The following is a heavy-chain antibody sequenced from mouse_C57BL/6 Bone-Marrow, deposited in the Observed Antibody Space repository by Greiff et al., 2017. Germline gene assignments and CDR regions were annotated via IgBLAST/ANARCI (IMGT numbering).Heavy chain of an antibody. CDR1: GYTFTSYW. Sequence: QVQLQQPGAELVKPGASVQLSCKASGYTFTSYWLHWVKQRPGQGLEWLGMIHTNSGSTNYNEKLKSKATLTVDKASSTAYMQLSSLTSEDSAVYYCARSARFAYWGQGTLVTVSA. J-gene: IGHJ3*01. CDR2: IHTNSGST. V-gene: IGHV1-64*01. CDR3: ARSARFAY.